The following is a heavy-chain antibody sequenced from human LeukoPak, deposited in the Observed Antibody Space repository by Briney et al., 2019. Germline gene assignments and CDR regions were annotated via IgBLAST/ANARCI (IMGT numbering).Heavy chain of an antibody. CDR3: AKESPYASPRNYYFDY. CDR2: LNNGATHT. CDR1: GFTVSSNY. Sequence: QPGGSLRLSCAASGFTVSSNYMSWVRQAPGKRPEWVSALNNGATHTYYADSVKGRFTISRDNSKNTVYLQMDSLRVEDSAIYYCAKESPYASPRNYYFDYWGQGSLVTVSS. V-gene: IGHV3-53*01. J-gene: IGHJ4*02.